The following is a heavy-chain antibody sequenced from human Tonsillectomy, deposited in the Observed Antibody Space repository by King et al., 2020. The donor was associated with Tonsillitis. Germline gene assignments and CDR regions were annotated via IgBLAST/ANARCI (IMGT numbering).Heavy chain of an antibody. Sequence: VQLQESGPGLVKPSETLSLTCTVSGGSISSYYWSWIRQPPGKGLEWIGCIYYNGSTNYNPSLRSRVTISVDTSKNQVSLKLISVTAADTAVDFCARDRSGFCYGSGSPAHWFDPWGQGTLVTVSS. CDR1: GGSISSYY. D-gene: IGHD3-10*01. CDR3: ARDRSGFCYGSGSPAHWFDP. CDR2: IYYNGST. V-gene: IGHV4-59*01. J-gene: IGHJ5*02.